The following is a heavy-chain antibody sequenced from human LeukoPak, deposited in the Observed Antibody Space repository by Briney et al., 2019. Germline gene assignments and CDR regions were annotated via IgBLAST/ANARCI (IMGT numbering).Heavy chain of an antibody. Sequence: GGSLRLSCAASGFTFSSYWMHWVRQAPGKGLVWVSRINSDGSSTSYADSVKGRFTIFRDNAKNTLYLQMNSLRAEDTAVYYCARDAVATFPPDPYYYYYGMDVWGQGTTVTVSS. CDR2: INSDGSST. CDR1: GFTFSSYW. J-gene: IGHJ6*02. D-gene: IGHD5-12*01. V-gene: IGHV3-74*01. CDR3: ARDAVATFPPDPYYYYYGMDV.